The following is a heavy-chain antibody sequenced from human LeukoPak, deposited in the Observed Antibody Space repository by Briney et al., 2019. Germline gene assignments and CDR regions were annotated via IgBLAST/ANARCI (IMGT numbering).Heavy chain of an antibody. CDR3: ARQERDTATGSGYYYYYYMDV. Sequence: GESLKISCKGSGYSFTSYWIGWVRQMPGKGLEWMGIIYPGDSDTRYSPSFQGQVTISADKSISTAYLQWSSLKASDTAMYYCARQERDTATGSGYYYYYYMDVWGKGTTVTVSS. CDR1: GYSFTSYW. CDR2: IYPGDSDT. V-gene: IGHV5-51*01. D-gene: IGHD5-18*01. J-gene: IGHJ6*03.